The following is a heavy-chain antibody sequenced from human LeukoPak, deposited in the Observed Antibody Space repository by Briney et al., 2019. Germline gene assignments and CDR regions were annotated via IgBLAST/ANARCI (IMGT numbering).Heavy chain of an antibody. D-gene: IGHD1-26*01. CDR3: VRTLYSGSYYPDY. V-gene: IGHV1-69*05. Sequence: SVKVSCKASGGTFSSYAISWVRQAPGQGLEWMGRIIPIFGTANYAQKFQGRVTITTDESTSTAYMELSSLRSEDTAVYYCVRTLYSGSYYPDYWGQGTLVTVSS. J-gene: IGHJ4*02. CDR1: GGTFSSYA. CDR2: IIPIFGTA.